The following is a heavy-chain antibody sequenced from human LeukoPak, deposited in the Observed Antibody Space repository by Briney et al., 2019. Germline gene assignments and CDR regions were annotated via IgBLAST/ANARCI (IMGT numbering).Heavy chain of an antibody. CDR3: ATSRDGYNSLDY. J-gene: IGHJ4*02. Sequence: GSSVKVSCKASGGTFSSYAISWVRQAPGQGLEWMGGIIPIFGTANYAQKFQGRVTITADESTSTAYVELSSLRSEDTAVYYCATSRDGYNSLDYWGQGTLVTVSS. D-gene: IGHD5-24*01. CDR2: IIPIFGTA. CDR1: GGTFSSYA. V-gene: IGHV1-69*01.